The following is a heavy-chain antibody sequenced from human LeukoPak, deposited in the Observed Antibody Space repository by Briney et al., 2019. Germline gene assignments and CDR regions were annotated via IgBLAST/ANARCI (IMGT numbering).Heavy chain of an antibody. V-gene: IGHV3-21*01. D-gene: IGHD5-24*01. CDR3: ARGEEIYYYGMDV. CDR1: GFTFSSYS. Sequence: PGGSLRLSCAASGFTFSSYSMNWVRQAPGKGLEWVSSISSSSSYIYYADSVKGRFTISRDNAKNSLYLQMNSLRAEDTAVYYCARGEEIYYYGMDVWGQGTTVTVSS. J-gene: IGHJ6*02. CDR2: ISSSSSYI.